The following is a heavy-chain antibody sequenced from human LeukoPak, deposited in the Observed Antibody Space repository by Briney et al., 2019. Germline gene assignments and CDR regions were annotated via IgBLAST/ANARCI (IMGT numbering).Heavy chain of an antibody. V-gene: IGHV4-31*03. CDR1: GGSISSGGYY. CDR2: IYYSGST. Sequence: SETLSLTCTVSGGSISSGGYYWSWIRQHPGKGLEWIGYIYYSGSTYYNPSLKSRVTISVDTSKNQFSLKLSSVTAADTAVYYCASETYYYDSSGPTRNGGWFDPWGQGTLVTVSS. D-gene: IGHD3-22*01. J-gene: IGHJ5*02. CDR3: ASETYYYDSSGPTRNGGWFDP.